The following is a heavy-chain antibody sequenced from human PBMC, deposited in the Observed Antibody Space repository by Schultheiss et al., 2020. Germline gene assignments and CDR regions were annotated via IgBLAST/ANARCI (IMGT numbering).Heavy chain of an antibody. V-gene: IGHV3-7*01. CDR1: GFIFSSYW. D-gene: IGHD2-21*01. CDR2: VKRDGSEK. J-gene: IGHJ6*02. CDR3: ARDVGGDPTPNWYYYGMDV. Sequence: GGSLRLSCAASGFIFSSYWMTWVRQAPGKGLEWVASVKRDGSEKHYVDSVKGRFTISRDNAKNSLYLQMNSLRAEDTAVYYCARDVGGDPTPNWYYYGMDVWGQGTTVTVSS.